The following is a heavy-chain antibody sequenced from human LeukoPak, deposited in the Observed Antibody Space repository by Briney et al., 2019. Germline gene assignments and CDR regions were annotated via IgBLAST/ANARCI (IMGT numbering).Heavy chain of an antibody. J-gene: IGHJ6*03. Sequence: GGSLRLSCTVSGFTFSRHWMSWVRQAPGKGLEWVANIKQDGSEKYYVDSVKGRFTISRDNAKNSLYLQMNSLRAEDTAVYYCAREYYDILTGYYSNYYYYMDVWGKGTTVTISS. V-gene: IGHV3-7*01. CDR1: GFTFSRHW. CDR2: IKQDGSEK. CDR3: AREYYDILTGYYSNYYYYMDV. D-gene: IGHD3-9*01.